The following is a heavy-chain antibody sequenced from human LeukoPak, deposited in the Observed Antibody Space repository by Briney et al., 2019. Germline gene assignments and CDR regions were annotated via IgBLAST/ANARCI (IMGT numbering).Heavy chain of an antibody. J-gene: IGHJ4*02. CDR3: AKDRGDVSSPFDY. CDR2: ISYDGNKE. Sequence: PGGSLRLSCAASGFTFSNYGMHWLRQAPGTGLEWVALISYDGNKEFYADSVKGRFTISRDNSNNTLYLQITSLRAEDTAVYYCAKDRGDVSSPFDYWGQGTLVTVSS. CDR1: GFTFSNYG. V-gene: IGHV3-30*18. D-gene: IGHD2-21*02.